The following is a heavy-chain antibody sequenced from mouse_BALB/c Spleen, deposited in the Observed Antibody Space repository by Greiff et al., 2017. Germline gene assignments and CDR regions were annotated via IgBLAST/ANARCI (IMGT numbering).Heavy chain of an antibody. J-gene: IGHJ3*01. CDR1: GYTFTDYA. V-gene: IGHV1-67*01. CDR3: ASAYGSSAAWFAY. CDR2: ISTYSGNT. D-gene: IGHD1-1*01. Sequence: LVESGPELVRPGVSVKISCKGSGYTFTDYAMHWVKQSHAKSLEWIGVISTYSGNTNYNQKFKGKATMTVDKSSSTAYMELARLTSEDSAIYYCASAYGSSAAWFAYWGQGTLVTVSA.